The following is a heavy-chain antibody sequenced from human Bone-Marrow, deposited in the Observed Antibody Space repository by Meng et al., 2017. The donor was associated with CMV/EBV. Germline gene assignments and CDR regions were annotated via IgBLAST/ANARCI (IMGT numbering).Heavy chain of an antibody. CDR2: LYSTGTD. J-gene: IGHJ4*02. Sequence: GSLRLSCSVSGVSVSNDDYHWSWIRQSPGKGLEWIGQLYSTGTDTFNPSLMSRVTISKDTSKNRFSLTLTSVTAADTAVYFCVAYLVGIGGRGYWGQGTMVTVSS. CDR3: VAYLVGIGGRGY. D-gene: IGHD1-26*01. CDR1: GVSVSNDDYH. V-gene: IGHV4-61*03.